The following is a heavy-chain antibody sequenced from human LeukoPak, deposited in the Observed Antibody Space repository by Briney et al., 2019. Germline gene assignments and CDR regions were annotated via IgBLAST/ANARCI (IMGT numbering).Heavy chain of an antibody. D-gene: IGHD2-15*01. V-gene: IGHV3-30*18. J-gene: IGHJ4*02. CDR1: GFTFSSYG. CDR3: AKGDIVVGGYDY. CDR2: ISYDGSNK. Sequence: PGGSLRLSCAASGFTFSSYGMHWVRQAPGKGLEWVAVISYDGSNKYHADSVKGRFTISRDNSKNTLYLQMNSLRAEDTAVYYCAKGDIVVGGYDYWGQGTLVTVSS.